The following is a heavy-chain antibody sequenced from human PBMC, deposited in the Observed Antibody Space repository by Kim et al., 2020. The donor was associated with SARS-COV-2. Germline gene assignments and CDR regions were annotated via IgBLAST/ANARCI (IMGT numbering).Heavy chain of an antibody. CDR2: IKQDGGEK. CDR3: ARVGGSWRSLNFYNYGMDV. V-gene: IGHV3-7*01. D-gene: IGHD6-13*01. Sequence: GGSLRLSCAASGFTFNSYWMTWVRQAPGKGLEWVANIKQDGGEKYYVDSVKGRFTISRDNAKKSLYLQMNSLRAEDTAVFYCARVGGSWRSLNFYNYGMDVWGQGTTVTVSS. J-gene: IGHJ6*02. CDR1: GFTFNSYW.